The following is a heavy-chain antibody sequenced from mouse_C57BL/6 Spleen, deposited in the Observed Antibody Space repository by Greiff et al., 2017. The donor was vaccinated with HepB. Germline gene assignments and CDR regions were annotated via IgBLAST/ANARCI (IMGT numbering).Heavy chain of an antibody. CDR1: GYTFTSYT. D-gene: IGHD1-1*01. J-gene: IGHJ1*03. Sequence: QVQLKQSGAELARPGASVKMSCKASGYTFTSYTMHWVKQRPGQGLEWIGYINPSSGYTKYNQKFKDKATLTADKSSSTAYMQLSSLTSEDSAVYYCARSTTVVARYFDVWGTGTTVTVSS. V-gene: IGHV1-4*01. CDR3: ARSTTVVARYFDV. CDR2: INPSSGYT.